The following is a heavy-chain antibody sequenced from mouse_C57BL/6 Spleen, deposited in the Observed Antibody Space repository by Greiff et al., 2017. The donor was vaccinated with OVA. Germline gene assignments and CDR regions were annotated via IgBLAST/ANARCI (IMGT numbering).Heavy chain of an antibody. CDR2: INPSTGGT. CDR1: GYSFTGYY. V-gene: IGHV1-42*01. Sequence: VQLKQSGPELVKPGASVKISCKASGYSFTGYYMNWVKQSPEKSLEWIGEINPSTGGTTYNQKFKAKATLTVDKSSSTAYMQLKSLTSEDSAVYYCARDYGNDVGFAYWGKGTLVTVSA. CDR3: ARDYGNDVGFAY. D-gene: IGHD2-2*01. J-gene: IGHJ3*01.